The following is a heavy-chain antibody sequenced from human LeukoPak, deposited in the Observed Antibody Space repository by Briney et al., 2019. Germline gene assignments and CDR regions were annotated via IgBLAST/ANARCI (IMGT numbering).Heavy chain of an antibody. CDR3: ASEGVRSGYSIGNWFDP. Sequence: GASVKVSCKASGGTFSSYAITWVRQAPGQGLEWMGGIIPIFGTTNYAQRFQGRVTITADESTSTAYMELSSLRSEDTAVYYCASEGVRSGYSIGNWFDPWGQGTLVTVSS. CDR1: GGTFSSYA. D-gene: IGHD3-3*01. J-gene: IGHJ5*02. CDR2: IIPIFGTT. V-gene: IGHV1-69*13.